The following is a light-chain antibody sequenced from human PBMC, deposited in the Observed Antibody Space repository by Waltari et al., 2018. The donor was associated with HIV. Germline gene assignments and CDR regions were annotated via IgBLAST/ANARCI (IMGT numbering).Light chain of an antibody. CDR1: SSNIGSNY. Sequence: QSVLTQPPSASGTPGQRVTIPCSGSSSNIGSNYVYWYQQLPGTAPKLLIYRTNQRPSGVPDRFSGSKSGTSASLAISGLRSEDEADYYCAAWDDSLSGLWVFGGGTKLTVL. CDR3: AAWDDSLSGLWV. CDR2: RTN. J-gene: IGLJ3*02. V-gene: IGLV1-47*01.